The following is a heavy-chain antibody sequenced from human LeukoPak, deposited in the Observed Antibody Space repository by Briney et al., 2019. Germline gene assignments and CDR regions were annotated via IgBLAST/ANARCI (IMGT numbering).Heavy chain of an antibody. Sequence: GGSLRLSCAASGFTVSSNYMSWVRQAPGKGLEWVSVIYSGGSTYYADSVKGRFTISRDNSKNTLYLQMNSLRAEDTAVYYCARDREYYYDSDFDYWGQGTLVTVSS. CDR1: GFTVSSNY. V-gene: IGHV3-66*01. CDR2: IYSGGST. J-gene: IGHJ4*02. CDR3: ARDREYYYDSDFDY. D-gene: IGHD3-22*01.